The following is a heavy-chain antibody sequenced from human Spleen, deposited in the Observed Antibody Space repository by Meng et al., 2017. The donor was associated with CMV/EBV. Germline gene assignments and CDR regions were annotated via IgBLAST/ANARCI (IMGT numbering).Heavy chain of an antibody. CDR3: AKGINYALFDP. CDR2: IQNDGSKK. Sequence: SCTASVFTFSTYGIHWVRQPPGKGLEWVAFIQNDGSKKSYADSVKGRFTISRDNSKHTLYLQMNTLRAEDTALYYCAKGINYALFDPWGQGTLVTVSS. V-gene: IGHV3-30*02. J-gene: IGHJ5*02. D-gene: IGHD3-16*01. CDR1: VFTFSTYG.